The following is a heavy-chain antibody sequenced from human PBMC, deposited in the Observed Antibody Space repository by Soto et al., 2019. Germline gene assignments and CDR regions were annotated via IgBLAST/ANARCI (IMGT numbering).Heavy chain of an antibody. V-gene: IGHV3-21*01. CDR3: ARDDYDFWSGYYNPFYFDY. J-gene: IGHJ4*02. CDR2: ISSSSSYI. CDR1: GFTFSSYS. Sequence: GGSLRLSCAASGFTFSSYSMNWVRQAPGKGLEWVSSISSSSSYIYYADSVKGRFTISRDNAKNSLYLQMNSLRAEDTAVYYCARDDYDFWSGYYNPFYFDYWGQGTLVTVSS. D-gene: IGHD3-3*01.